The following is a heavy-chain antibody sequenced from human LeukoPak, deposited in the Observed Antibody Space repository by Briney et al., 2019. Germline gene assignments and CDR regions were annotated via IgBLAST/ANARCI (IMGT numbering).Heavy chain of an antibody. CDR3: ARDGLVRAFDI. CDR2: IYHSGST. J-gene: IGHJ3*02. Sequence: PSETLSLTCAVSGGSISSGGYSWSWIRQPPGTGLEWIGYIYHSGSTYYNPSLKSRVTISVDRSKNQFSLKLSSVTAADTAVYYCARDGLVRAFDIWGQGTMVTVSS. V-gene: IGHV4-30-2*01. CDR1: GGSISSGGYS. D-gene: IGHD3/OR15-3a*01.